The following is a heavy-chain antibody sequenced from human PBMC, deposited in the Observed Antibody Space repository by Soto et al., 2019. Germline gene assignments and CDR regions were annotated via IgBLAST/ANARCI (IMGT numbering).Heavy chain of an antibody. J-gene: IGHJ3*02. CDR3: AGSSGDYGDYVAAFDI. CDR2: ISSSSSTI. Sequence: GGSLRLSCAASGFTFSSYSMNWVRLAPGKGLEWVSYISSSSSTIYYADSVKGRFTISRDNAKNSLYLQMNSLRAEDTAVYYCAGSSGDYGDYVAAFDIWGHGTMVTVSS. D-gene: IGHD4-17*01. CDR1: GFTFSSYS. V-gene: IGHV3-48*01.